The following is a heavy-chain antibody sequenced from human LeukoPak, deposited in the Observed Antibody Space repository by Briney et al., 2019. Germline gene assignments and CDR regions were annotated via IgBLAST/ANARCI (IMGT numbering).Heavy chain of an antibody. J-gene: IGHJ5*02. CDR1: GFTFSSYG. Sequence: QPGRSLRLSCAASGFTFSSYGMHWVRQAPGKGLEWVAVISYDGSNKYYADSVKGRFTISRDNSKNTLYLQMNSLRAEDTAVYYCASAHMVRGPRYWFDPWGQGTLVTVSS. CDR2: ISYDGSNK. CDR3: ASAHMVRGPRYWFDP. V-gene: IGHV3-30*03. D-gene: IGHD3-10*01.